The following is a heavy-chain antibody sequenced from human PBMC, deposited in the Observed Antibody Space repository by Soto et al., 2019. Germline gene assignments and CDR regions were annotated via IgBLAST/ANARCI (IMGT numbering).Heavy chain of an antibody. CDR1: GFTFSTYG. J-gene: IGHJ6*02. CDR3: AKGQHCSTTSCYFYHYGMDV. Sequence: QVQLVESGGGVVQPGRSLRLSCVASGFTFSTYGMHWVHQAPGKGLEWVAVISYDGINKYYADSVKGRLTISRDNSKNTVYLQMNSLRGEDTAVYYCAKGQHCSTTSCYFYHYGMDVWGQGTTVAVSS. V-gene: IGHV3-30*18. D-gene: IGHD2-2*01. CDR2: ISYDGINK.